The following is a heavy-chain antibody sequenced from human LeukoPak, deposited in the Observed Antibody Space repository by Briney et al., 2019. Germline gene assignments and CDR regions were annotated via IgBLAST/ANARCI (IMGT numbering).Heavy chain of an antibody. CDR3: ARLRRDGYNSYYFDY. J-gene: IGHJ4*02. V-gene: IGHV4-4*09. Sequence: SETLSLTCTVSGGSISSYYWSWIRQPPGKGLEWIGYIYTSGSTNYNPSLKSRVTISVDTSKNQFSLKLSSVTAADTAVYYCARLRRDGYNSYYFDYWGRGTLVTVSS. CDR1: GGSISSYY. D-gene: IGHD5-24*01. CDR2: IYTSGST.